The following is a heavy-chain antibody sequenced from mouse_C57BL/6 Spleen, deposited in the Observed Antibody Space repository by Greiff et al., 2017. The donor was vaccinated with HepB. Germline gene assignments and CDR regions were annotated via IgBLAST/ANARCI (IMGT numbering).Heavy chain of an antibody. J-gene: IGHJ2*01. CDR2: ISYDGSN. CDR1: GYSITSGYY. CDR3: ARDSSGYDY. V-gene: IGHV3-6*01. D-gene: IGHD3-2*02. Sequence: EVQLQESGPGLVKPSQSLSLTCSVTGYSITSGYYWNWIRQFPGKKLEWMGYISYDGSNNYNPSLKNRISITRDTSKNQFFLKLNSVTTEDTATYYCARDSSGYDYWGQGTTLTVSS.